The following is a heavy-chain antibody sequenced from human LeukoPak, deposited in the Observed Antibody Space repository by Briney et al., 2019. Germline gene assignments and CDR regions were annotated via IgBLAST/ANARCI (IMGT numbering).Heavy chain of an antibody. CDR2: INTQTGTP. J-gene: IGHJ4*02. D-gene: IGHD3-10*01. Sequence: ASVKVSCTASGYTLTNYAMTWVRQAPGQGLEGVGWINTQTGTPTYAHSFTGRFPFSLDTSVNTSYLQVSSLTAEDTAVYYCGLHPSGGLLPRPFDYCGEGALVTLSS. V-gene: IGHV7-4-1*02. CDR1: GYTLTNYA. CDR3: GLHPSGGLLPRPFDY.